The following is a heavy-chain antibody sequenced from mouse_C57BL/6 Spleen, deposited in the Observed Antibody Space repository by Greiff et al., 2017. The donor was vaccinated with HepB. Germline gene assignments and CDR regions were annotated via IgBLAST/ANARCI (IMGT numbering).Heavy chain of an antibody. D-gene: IGHD1-1*01. J-gene: IGHJ2*01. CDR3: ARDPRNYYGSSYDY. V-gene: IGHV1-61*01. CDR2: IYPSDSET. CDR1: GYTFTSYW. Sequence: QVQLKESGAELVRPGSSVKLSCKASGYTFTSYWMDWVKQRPGQGLEWIGNIYPSDSETHYNQKFKDKATLTVDKSSSTAYMQLSSLTSEDSAVYYCARDPRNYYGSSYDYWGQGTTLTVSS.